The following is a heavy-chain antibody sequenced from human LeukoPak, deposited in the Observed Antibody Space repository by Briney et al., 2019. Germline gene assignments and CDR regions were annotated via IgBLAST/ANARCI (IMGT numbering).Heavy chain of an antibody. CDR3: VKAYTTSGTYSEP. D-gene: IGHD1-26*01. V-gene: IGHV3-23*01. CDR1: GFIFSTYA. J-gene: IGHJ4*02. CDR2: IGSNGVNT. Sequence: GGSLRLSCTASGFIFSTYAMGWARQAPGKGLEWVSGIGSNGVNTYYADSAKGRFTISRDNSKNTVYLQMNSLRVEDTALYYCVKAYTTSGTYSEPWGQGTWSPSPQ.